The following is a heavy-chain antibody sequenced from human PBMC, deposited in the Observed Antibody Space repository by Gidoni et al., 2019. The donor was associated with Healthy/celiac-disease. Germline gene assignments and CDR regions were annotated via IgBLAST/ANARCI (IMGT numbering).Heavy chain of an antibody. CDR2: ISYDGSNT. V-gene: IGHV3-30-3*01. D-gene: IGHD3-10*01. CDR3: ARGRMWFGELLPDYGMDV. CDR1: GFTFSSYA. J-gene: IGHJ6*02. Sequence: QVQLVESGGGVVQPGRSMRLSCAASGFTFSSYAMHWVRQAPGKGLEWVAVISYDGSNTYYADSVKGRFTISRDNSKNTLYLQMNSLRAEDTAVYYCARGRMWFGELLPDYGMDVWGQGTTVTVSS.